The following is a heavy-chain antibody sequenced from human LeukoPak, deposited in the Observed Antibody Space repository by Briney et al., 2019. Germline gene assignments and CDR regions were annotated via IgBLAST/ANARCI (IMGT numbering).Heavy chain of an antibody. D-gene: IGHD4-17*01. J-gene: IGHJ4*02. V-gene: IGHV3-7*01. Sequence: PGGSLRLSCAASGFTFTRYWMSWVRQAPGKGLEWVAGIKQDGSEKHYVVSVKGRFTISRDNAKNSVYLQMNSLSDDDTAVYYCARDGDYVMPPFDYWGQGILVTVSS. CDR1: GFTFTRYW. CDR2: IKQDGSEK. CDR3: ARDGDYVMPPFDY.